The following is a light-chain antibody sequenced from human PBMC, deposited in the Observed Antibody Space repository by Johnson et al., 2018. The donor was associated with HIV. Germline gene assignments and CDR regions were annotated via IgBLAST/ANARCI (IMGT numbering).Light chain of an antibody. Sequence: QSVLTQPPSVSAAPGQKVTISCSGSSSNIGNNYVSWYQQLPGRAPKLLIYDNNKRPSGIPDRFSGSKSGTSATLGITGLQTGAEADYYCGTWDGSLSAGVFGTGTKVTVL. V-gene: IGLV1-51*01. CDR2: DNN. CDR3: GTWDGSLSAGV. CDR1: SSNIGNNY. J-gene: IGLJ1*01.